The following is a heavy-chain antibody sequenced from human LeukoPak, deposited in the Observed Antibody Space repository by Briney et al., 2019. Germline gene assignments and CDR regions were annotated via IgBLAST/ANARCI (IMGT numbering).Heavy chain of an antibody. D-gene: IGHD2-2*01. CDR2: IYYSGST. CDR1: GGSISSGDYY. J-gene: IGHJ3*02. Sequence: SETLSLTCTVSGGSISSGDYYWSWIRQPPGKGLEWIGYIYYSGSTYYNPSLKSRVTISVDTSKNQFSLKLSSVTAADTAVYYCARDPVPVSPHAFDIWGQGTMVTVS. V-gene: IGHV4-30-4*08. CDR3: ARDPVPVSPHAFDI.